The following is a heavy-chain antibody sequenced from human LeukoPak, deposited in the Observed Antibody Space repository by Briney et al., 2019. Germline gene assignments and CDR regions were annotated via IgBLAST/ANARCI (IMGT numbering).Heavy chain of an antibody. J-gene: IGHJ2*01. CDR2: NYYSGNT. D-gene: IGHD1-14*01. CDR1: GGSISSYY. Sequence: SETLSLTCTVSGGSISSYYWSWIPQPPGKGLEGIGYNYYSGNTNYNPSLKSRVNISVDTSKNQFSLKLSSVTAADTAVYYCARLFEDRPDPDWYFDLWGRGTLVTVSS. CDR3: ARLFEDRPDPDWYFDL. V-gene: IGHV4-59*13.